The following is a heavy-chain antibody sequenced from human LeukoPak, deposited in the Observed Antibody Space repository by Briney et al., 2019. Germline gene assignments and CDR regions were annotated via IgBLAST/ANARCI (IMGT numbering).Heavy chain of an antibody. CDR2: IYYSGGT. CDR3: ARDTHSGSWVDY. CDR1: GGSISSSSYY. J-gene: IGHJ4*02. Sequence: SETLSLTCTVSGGSISSSSYYWGWIRQPPGKGLEWIGSIYYSGGTYYNPSLKSRVTISVDTSKNQFSLKLSSVTAADTAVYYCARDTHSGSWVDYWGQGTLVTVSS. D-gene: IGHD1-26*01. V-gene: IGHV4-39*07.